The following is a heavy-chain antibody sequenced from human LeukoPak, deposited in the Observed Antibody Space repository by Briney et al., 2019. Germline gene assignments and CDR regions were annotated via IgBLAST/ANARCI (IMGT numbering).Heavy chain of an antibody. J-gene: IGHJ6*04. D-gene: IGHD3-10*01. V-gene: IGHV1-18*01. Sequence: GASVKVSCKASGYTFTSYGISWVRQAPGQGLEWMGWISAYNGNTNYAQKLQGRVTMTTDTSTSTAYMELRSLRSDDTAVYYCARDSPFIVVWFGEFFGMDVWGKGTTVTISS. CDR1: GYTFTSYG. CDR3: ARDSPFIVVWFGEFFGMDV. CDR2: ISAYNGNT.